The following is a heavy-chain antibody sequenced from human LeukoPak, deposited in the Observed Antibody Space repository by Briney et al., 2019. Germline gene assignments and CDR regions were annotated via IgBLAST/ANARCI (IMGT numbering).Heavy chain of an antibody. CDR3: ARVVVPAAGRYYFDF. V-gene: IGHV5-51*01. Sequence: GQSLKISCKGSGYSFTSYWIGWVRQIPGKGLECMGIIYPGDSDSRYSPSFQGQVTISADKSINTAYLQWSSLKASDTAMYYCARVVVPAAGRYYFDFWGQGTLVTVSS. J-gene: IGHJ4*02. CDR2: IYPGDSDS. D-gene: IGHD2-2*01. CDR1: GYSFTSYW.